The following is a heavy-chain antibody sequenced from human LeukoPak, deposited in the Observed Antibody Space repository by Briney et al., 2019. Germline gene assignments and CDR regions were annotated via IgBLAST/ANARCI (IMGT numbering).Heavy chain of an antibody. J-gene: IGHJ4*02. CDR1: GFAFANYA. V-gene: IGHV3-23*01. D-gene: IGHD3-22*01. CDR3: ARGDYSDASDYFPLFDN. CDR2: ITGNGGTT. Sequence: GGSLRLSCAASGFAFANYAMARVRQALGKGLNWVTGITGNGGTTYYADSVKGRFTISRDNSKNTLYLQMTSLRVEDTAVYYCARGDYSDASDYFPLFDNWGQGTLVTVSS.